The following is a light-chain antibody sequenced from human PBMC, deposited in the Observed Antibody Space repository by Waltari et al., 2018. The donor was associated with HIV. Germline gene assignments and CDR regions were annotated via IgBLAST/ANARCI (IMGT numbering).Light chain of an antibody. CDR1: NVASKG. J-gene: IGLJ3*02. V-gene: IGLV3-21*04. CDR3: QVWDSSSDHRGV. Sequence: SYVVSQPPSVSVAPGQTARMTCEGNNVASKGVHWYQKKPDQAPILVIYYDRDRPSGIPERFSGSNFGNTATLTITSVEAGDEADYYCQVWDSSSDHRGVFGGGTKLTVL. CDR2: YDR.